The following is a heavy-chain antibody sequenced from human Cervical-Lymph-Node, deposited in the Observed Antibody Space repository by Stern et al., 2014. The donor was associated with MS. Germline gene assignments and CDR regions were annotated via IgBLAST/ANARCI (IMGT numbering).Heavy chain of an antibody. J-gene: IGHJ5*02. CDR2: IWFDGSNA. V-gene: IGHV3-33*01. Sequence: VQLVQSGGGVVQPGRSQRLSWAASGFTFSNYGMHWARQAPGKGLEWVAFIWFDGSNAYYSDSVKGRFTISRDNSKSTLYLQMNSLRAEDTAVYYCARALQLKSGHNWFDPWGQGTLVTVSS. D-gene: IGHD6-13*01. CDR1: GFTFSNYG. CDR3: ARALQLKSGHNWFDP.